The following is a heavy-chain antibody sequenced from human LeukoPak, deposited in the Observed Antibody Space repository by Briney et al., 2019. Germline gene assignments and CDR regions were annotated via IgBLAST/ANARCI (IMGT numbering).Heavy chain of an antibody. D-gene: IGHD6-13*01. CDR3: SPTAAGISKVDY. J-gene: IGHJ4*02. Sequence: TGGSLRLSCAASGFTFSDYYMSWIRQAPGKGLEWVSYISSSGSTTYYADSVKGRFTISRDNSNNTLYLQMNSLRVDDTAIYYCSPTAAGISKVDYWGQGTLITVSS. V-gene: IGHV3-11*01. CDR1: GFTFSDYY. CDR2: ISSSGSTT.